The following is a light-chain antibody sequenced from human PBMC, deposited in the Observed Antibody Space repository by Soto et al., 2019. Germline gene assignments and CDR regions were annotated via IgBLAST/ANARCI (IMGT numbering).Light chain of an antibody. V-gene: IGKV1-5*01. Sequence: DIQMTQSPSTLSAFVGDRVTITCRASQSVNSWLAWYQQRPGKAPKLLIYDASTLESGVPSRFSGSGYGTEFTLTISSLQPDDFATYYCQQYKVYSQTFGQGTKVDIK. CDR3: QQYKVYSQT. J-gene: IGKJ1*01. CDR1: QSVNSW. CDR2: DAS.